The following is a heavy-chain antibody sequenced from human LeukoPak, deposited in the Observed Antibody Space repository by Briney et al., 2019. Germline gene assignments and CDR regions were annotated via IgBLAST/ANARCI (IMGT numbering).Heavy chain of an antibody. CDR1: GGTFSSYA. J-gene: IGHJ6*04. CDR2: IIPIFGTA. CDR3: ARNLVVPAATYYYYYYGMDV. Sequence: SVKVSCKASGGTFSSYAISWVRQAPGQGLEWMGGIIPIFGTANYAQKFQGRVTITADESTSTAYMELSSLRSEDTAVYHCARNLVVPAATYYYYYYGMDVWGKGTTVTVSS. V-gene: IGHV1-69*13. D-gene: IGHD2-2*01.